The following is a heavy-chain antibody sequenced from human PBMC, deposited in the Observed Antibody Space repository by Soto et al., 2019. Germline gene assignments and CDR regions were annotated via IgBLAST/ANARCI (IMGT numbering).Heavy chain of an antibody. D-gene: IGHD3-10*01. CDR1: GFTVSSNY. V-gene: IGHV3-66*01. J-gene: IGHJ4*02. CDR3: GLTLYGSGSYYDY. CDR2: IYSGGST. Sequence: GGSLRLSCAASGFTVSSNYMTWVRQAPGKGLEWVSVIYSGGSTYYADSVKGRFTISRDGTKTTLYLQMNSLRVEDTAVYYCGLTLYGSGSYYDYRAQRTLVTVSS.